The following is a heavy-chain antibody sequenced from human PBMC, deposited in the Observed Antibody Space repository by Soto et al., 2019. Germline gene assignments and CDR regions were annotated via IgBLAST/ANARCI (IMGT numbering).Heavy chain of an antibody. J-gene: IGHJ4*02. D-gene: IGHD4-17*01. CDR1: GGTFSSYT. CDR2: IIPILGIA. V-gene: IGHV1-69*04. CDR3: ARDSGRRVTTLGSYIWDY. Sequence: ASVKVSCKASGGTFSSYTISWVRQAPGQGLEWMGRIIPILGIANYAQKFQGRVTITADKSTSTAYMELSSLRSEDTAVYYCARDSGRRVTTLGSYIWDYWGQGTLVTVSS.